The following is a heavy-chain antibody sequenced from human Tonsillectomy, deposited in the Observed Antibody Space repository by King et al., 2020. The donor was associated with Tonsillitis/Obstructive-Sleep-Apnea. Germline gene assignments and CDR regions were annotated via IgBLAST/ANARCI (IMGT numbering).Heavy chain of an antibody. V-gene: IGHV1-2*06. CDR3: ARERDYYFDH. Sequence: QLVQSGAAVRKPGASVKVSCKASGYPFSGYYMHWVRQAPGQGLEWMGRISPNSGDTRDSQKFQGRISMTGDRSITTAFMELSRLRSDDTAVYFCARERDYYFDHWGQGSLVTVSS. J-gene: IGHJ4*02. CDR2: ISPNSGDT. CDR1: GYPFSGYY.